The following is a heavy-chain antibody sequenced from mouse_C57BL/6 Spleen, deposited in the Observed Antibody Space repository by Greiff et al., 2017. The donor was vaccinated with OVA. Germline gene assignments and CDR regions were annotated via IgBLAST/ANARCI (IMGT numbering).Heavy chain of an antibody. Sequence: QVQLQQSGAELVRPGASVTLSCKASGYTFTDYEMHWVKQTPVHGLEWIGAIDPETGGTAYNQKFKGKAILTADKSSSTAYMELRSLTSEDSAVYYCTRSGGNNYFDYWGQGTTLTVSS. J-gene: IGHJ2*01. CDR3: TRSGGNNYFDY. V-gene: IGHV1-15*01. CDR2: IDPETGGT. D-gene: IGHD2-1*01. CDR1: GYTFTDYE.